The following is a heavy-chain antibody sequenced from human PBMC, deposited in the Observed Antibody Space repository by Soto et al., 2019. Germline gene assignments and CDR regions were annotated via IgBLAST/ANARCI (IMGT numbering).Heavy chain of an antibody. V-gene: IGHV3-48*03. J-gene: IGHJ4*02. CDR2: ISSSGSTA. D-gene: IGHD3-10*01. Sequence: GGSLRLSCAASGFTFSRFELHWVRQAPGKGLEWISYISSSGSTAYYASPVEGRFTISRDNANNSVYLQMDSLRAEDTALYYCTRAAWFPYLSFYWGQGALVTVSS. CDR1: GFTFSRFE. CDR3: TRAAWFPYLSFY.